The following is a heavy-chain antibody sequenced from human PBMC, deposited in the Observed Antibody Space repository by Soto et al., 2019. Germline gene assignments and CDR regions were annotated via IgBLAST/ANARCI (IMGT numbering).Heavy chain of an antibody. CDR2: IYYSGST. D-gene: IGHD3-22*01. V-gene: IGHV4-61*01. J-gene: IGHJ4*02. Sequence: PSETLSLTCTVSGGSVSSGSYYWSWIRQPPGKGLEWIGYIYYSGSTNYNPSLKSRVTISVDTSKNQFSLKLSSVTAADTAVYYCARVRYYYDSSGYWPAYYFDYWGQGTLLTV. CDR3: ARVRYYYDSSGYWPAYYFDY. CDR1: GGSVSSGSYY.